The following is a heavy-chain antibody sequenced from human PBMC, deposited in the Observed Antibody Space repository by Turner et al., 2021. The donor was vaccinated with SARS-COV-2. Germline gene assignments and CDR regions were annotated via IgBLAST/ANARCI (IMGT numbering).Heavy chain of an antibody. J-gene: IGHJ4*02. CDR1: GFTFSSYN. Sequence: EVQLVDSGGGLVKPGGSLSLSCAASGFTFSSYNMNWVRQAPGKGLEWVSSISSSSSYIYYADSVKGRFTISRDNAKNSLYLQMNSLRAEDTAVYYCARDISAYYYDSSGYPDWGQGTLVTVSS. V-gene: IGHV3-21*01. CDR3: ARDISAYYYDSSGYPD. D-gene: IGHD3-22*01. CDR2: ISSSSSYI.